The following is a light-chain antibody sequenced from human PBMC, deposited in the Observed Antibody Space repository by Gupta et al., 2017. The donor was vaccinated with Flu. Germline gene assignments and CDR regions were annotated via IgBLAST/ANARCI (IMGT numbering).Light chain of an antibody. Sequence: EIVMTQSPATLSVSPGESATLSCRASQSVSSNLAWYQQKPGQPPRLLIYGASTRATGIPARFSGSGSGTEFTLTISSLQSEDFAVYYCQHYNIWPLTFGQGARLEIK. J-gene: IGKJ5*01. V-gene: IGKV3-15*01. CDR2: GAS. CDR3: QHYNIWPLT. CDR1: QSVSSN.